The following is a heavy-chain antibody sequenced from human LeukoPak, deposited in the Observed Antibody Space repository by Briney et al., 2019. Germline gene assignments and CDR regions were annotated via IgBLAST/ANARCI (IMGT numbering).Heavy chain of an antibody. CDR1: GGTFSSYA. CDR2: IIPIFGTA. CDR3: ARTYYDSSGYGPDY. Sequence: SSVKVSCKPSGGTFSSYAISWVRQAPGQGLEWMGRIIPIFGTANYAQKFPDRVTITTDEYTSTAYMELSSLRSEDTAVYLCARTYYDSSGYGPDYWGQGTLVTVSS. D-gene: IGHD3-22*01. J-gene: IGHJ4*02. V-gene: IGHV1-69*05.